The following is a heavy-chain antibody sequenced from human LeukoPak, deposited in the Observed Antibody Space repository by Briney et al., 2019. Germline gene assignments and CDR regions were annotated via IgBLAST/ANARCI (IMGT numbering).Heavy chain of an antibody. Sequence: GGSLRLSCAASGFTFSSYSMNWVRQAPGKGLEYVSAISSNGGSTYYASSVKGRFTISRDNSKNTLHLQMGSLRAEDMAVYYCARDTRLRLGELSPDAFDIWGQGTMVTVSS. D-gene: IGHD3-16*02. CDR2: ISSNGGST. V-gene: IGHV3-64*01. CDR1: GFTFSSYS. J-gene: IGHJ3*02. CDR3: ARDTRLRLGELSPDAFDI.